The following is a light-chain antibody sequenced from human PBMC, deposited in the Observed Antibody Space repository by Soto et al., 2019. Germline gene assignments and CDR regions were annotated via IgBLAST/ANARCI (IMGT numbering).Light chain of an antibody. V-gene: IGKV1-5*03. CDR3: QQSGKT. J-gene: IGKJ1*01. CDR2: KAS. Sequence: DIQMTQSPSTLSASVGDRVTITCRAGQSVSTWLAWYQQKPGQAPKLLIYKASILENGVPSRLSGSGSGTEFTITISSLQPDDYVTYYCQQSGKTFGQGTKVEVK. CDR1: QSVSTW.